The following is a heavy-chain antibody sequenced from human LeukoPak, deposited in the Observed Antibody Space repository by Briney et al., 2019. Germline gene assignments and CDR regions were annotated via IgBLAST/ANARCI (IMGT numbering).Heavy chain of an antibody. V-gene: IGHV4-4*07. J-gene: IGHJ4*02. CDR3: ARDRLMVRGGGYYFDY. D-gene: IGHD3-10*01. Sequence: TSETLSLTCAVYGGSFSGYYWSWIRQPAGKGLEWIGRIYTSGSTNYNPSLKSRVTMSVDTSKNQFSLKLSSVTAADTAVYYCARDRLMVRGGGYYFDYWGQGTLVTVSS. CDR1: GGSFSGYY. CDR2: IYTSGST.